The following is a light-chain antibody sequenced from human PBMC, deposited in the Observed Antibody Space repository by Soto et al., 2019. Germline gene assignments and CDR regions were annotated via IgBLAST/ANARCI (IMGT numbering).Light chain of an antibody. J-gene: IGLJ2*01. CDR1: SSDVGGYNY. Sequence: QSVLTQPASVSGSPGQSITISCTGTSSDVGGYNYVSWYQQHPGKAPKLMIYDVSNRPSGVSNRFSGSKSGNTASLTISGPQAEDEADYYCSSYTSSSTCEFGGGTKLTVL. V-gene: IGLV2-14*01. CDR3: SSYTSSSTCE. CDR2: DVS.